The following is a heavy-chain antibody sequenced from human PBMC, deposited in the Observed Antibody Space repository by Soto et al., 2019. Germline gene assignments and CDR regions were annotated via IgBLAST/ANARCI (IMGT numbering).Heavy chain of an antibody. D-gene: IGHD6-13*01. V-gene: IGHV1-2*02. CDR1: GYTFTGYY. CDR2: INPKSGGR. J-gene: IGHJ6*02. Sequence: GAAVKVYCKASGYTFTGYYMHWVRQAPGQGHEWMGWINPKSGGRNYARKFQGGGTMTRGTSISTAYMELSRLRSDDAFVEHCWACRAAERRDGMAVWGRGITVTVS. CDR3: WACRAAERRDGMAV.